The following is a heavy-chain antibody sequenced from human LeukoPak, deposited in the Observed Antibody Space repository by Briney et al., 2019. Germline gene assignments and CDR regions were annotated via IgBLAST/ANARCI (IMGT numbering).Heavy chain of an antibody. V-gene: IGHV3-33*01. CDR2: IWYDGSNK. D-gene: IGHD3-22*01. CDR1: GFTFSSYG. CDR3: ARGYYYDSSGYPPFDY. Sequence: GRSLRLSCAASGFTFSSYGMHWVRQAPGKGLELVAVIWYDGSNKYYADSVKGRFTISRDNSKNTLYLQMNSLRAEDTAVYYCARGYYYDSSGYPPFDYWGQGTLVTVSS. J-gene: IGHJ4*02.